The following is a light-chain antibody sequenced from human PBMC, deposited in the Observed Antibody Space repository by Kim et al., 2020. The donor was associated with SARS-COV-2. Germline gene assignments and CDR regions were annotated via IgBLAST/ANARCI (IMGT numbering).Light chain of an antibody. CDR1: QSFSNNF. CDR3: QQYGTSYT. V-gene: IGKV3-20*01. CDR2: AAS. J-gene: IGKJ2*01. Sequence: ERVLTQSPGTLSLSPGERATLSCRASQSFSNNFLAWYQQKPGQAPRLLIYAASARPTAIPDRFSGSGFGTDFTLTISGLEPEDFAVYYCQQYGTSYTFGQGTKLEI.